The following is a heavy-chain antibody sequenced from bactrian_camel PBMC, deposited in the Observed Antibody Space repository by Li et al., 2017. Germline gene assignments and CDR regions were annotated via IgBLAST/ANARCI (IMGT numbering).Heavy chain of an antibody. J-gene: IGHJ6*01. Sequence: HVQLVESGGGSVQAGGSLRLSCSISGSTHLGCMGWFRQAPGEEREGVAAISVGGRTYYGDSVKGRFTVSRDNAKNLLYLQLNSLKTEDTAMYYCTKDTLVYSSAYVATVGFDYWGQGTQVTVS. D-gene: IGHD4*01. CDR3: TKDTLVYSSAYVATVGFDY. CDR2: ISVGGRT. CDR1: GSTHLGC. V-gene: IGHV3S57*01.